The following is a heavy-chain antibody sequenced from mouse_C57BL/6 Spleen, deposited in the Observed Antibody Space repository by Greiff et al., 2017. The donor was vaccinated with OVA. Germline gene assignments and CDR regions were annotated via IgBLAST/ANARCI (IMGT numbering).Heavy chain of an antibody. Sequence: QVQLKQPGAELVMPGASVKLSCKASGYTFTSYWMHWVKQRPGQGLEWIGEIDPSDSYTNYNQKFKGKSTLTVDKSSSTAYMQLSSLTSEDSAGYSCARGGDDWGKGTSVTVSS. V-gene: IGHV1-69*01. CDR2: IDPSDSYT. CDR3: ARGGDD. CDR1: GYTFTSYW. J-gene: IGHJ4*01.